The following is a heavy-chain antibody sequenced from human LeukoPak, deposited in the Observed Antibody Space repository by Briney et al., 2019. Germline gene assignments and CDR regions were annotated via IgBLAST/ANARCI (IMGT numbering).Heavy chain of an antibody. Sequence: PGGSLRLSCAASGFTVGSNYMSWVRQAPGKGLEWFSIIYRGGSTNYADSVKGRFTISRDTSKNTLYLQMNSLRAEDTAVYYCAKDFSGHYSIDYCGQGTLVTVSS. J-gene: IGHJ4*02. CDR2: IYRGGST. D-gene: IGHD2-15*01. CDR1: GFTVGSNY. CDR3: AKDFSGHYSIDY. V-gene: IGHV3-66*01.